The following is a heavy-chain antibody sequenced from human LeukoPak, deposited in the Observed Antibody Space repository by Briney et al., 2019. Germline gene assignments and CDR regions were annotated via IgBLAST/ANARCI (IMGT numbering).Heavy chain of an antibody. D-gene: IGHD2-15*01. CDR1: GYTFSDYY. V-gene: IGHV1-2*02. CDR2: INPKSGTT. Sequence: ASVKVSCKASGYTFSDYYIHRVRQAPGQRLEWMGWINPKSGTTYYTENFQDRVTVTRNSSIDTTFMEMSDVRSDDTVIYYCTEVSKLGCGSGSCYSAFDYWGQGTLVTVSS. CDR3: TEVSKLGCGSGSCYSAFDY. J-gene: IGHJ4*02.